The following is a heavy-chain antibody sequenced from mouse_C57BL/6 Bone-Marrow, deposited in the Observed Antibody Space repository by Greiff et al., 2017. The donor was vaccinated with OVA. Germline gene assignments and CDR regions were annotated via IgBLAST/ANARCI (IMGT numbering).Heavy chain of an antibody. J-gene: IGHJ3*01. CDR1: GYTFTSYW. CDR3: ARQLRLLSWFAY. V-gene: IGHV1-64*01. CDR2: IHPNSGST. D-gene: IGHD3-2*02. Sequence: VQLQQPGAELVKPGASVKLSCKASGYTFTSYWMHWVKQRPGQGLEWIGMIHPNSGSTNYNEKFKSKATLTVDKSSSTAYMQLSSLTSEDSAVYYCARQLRLLSWFAYWGQGTLVTVSA.